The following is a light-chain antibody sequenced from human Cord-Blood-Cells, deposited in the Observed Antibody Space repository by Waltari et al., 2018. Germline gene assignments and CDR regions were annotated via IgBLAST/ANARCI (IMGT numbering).Light chain of an antibody. CDR3: QQSYSTPWT. Sequence: DIQMTQSPSSLSASVGYRVSITCRASQSISSYLNWYQQKQGKAPKLLIYAASSLQSGVPSRFSGSGSGTDYTLTISSLQPEDFATYYCQQSYSTPWTFGQGTKVEIK. CDR1: QSISSY. V-gene: IGKV1-39*01. CDR2: AAS. J-gene: IGKJ1*01.